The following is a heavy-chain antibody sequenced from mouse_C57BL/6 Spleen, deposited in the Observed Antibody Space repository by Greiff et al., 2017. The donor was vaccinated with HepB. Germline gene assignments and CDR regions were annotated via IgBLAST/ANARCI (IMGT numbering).Heavy chain of an antibody. CDR2: ISSGSSTI. J-gene: IGHJ1*03. CDR3: ARKGALLRSWYFDV. CDR1: GFTFSDYG. Sequence: EVNVVESGGGLVKPGGSLKLSCAASGFTFSDYGMHWVRQAPEKGLEWAAYISSGSSTIYYADTVKGRFTISRDNAKNTLFLQMTSLRSEDTAMYYCARKGALLRSWYFDVWGTGTTVTVSS. D-gene: IGHD1-1*01. V-gene: IGHV5-17*01.